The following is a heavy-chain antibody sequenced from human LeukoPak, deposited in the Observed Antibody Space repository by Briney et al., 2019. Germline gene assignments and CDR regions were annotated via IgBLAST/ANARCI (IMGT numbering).Heavy chain of an antibody. J-gene: IGHJ5*02. V-gene: IGHV3-23*01. Sequence: GGSLRLSCAASGFTFSSYAMSWVRQAPGKGLERVSAISGSGGSTYYADSVKGRFTISRDNSKNTLYLQMNSLRAEDTAVYYCAKDQSIVGATYRFDPWGQGTLVTVSS. CDR3: AKDQSIVGATYRFDP. CDR1: GFTFSSYA. CDR2: ISGSGGST. D-gene: IGHD1-26*01.